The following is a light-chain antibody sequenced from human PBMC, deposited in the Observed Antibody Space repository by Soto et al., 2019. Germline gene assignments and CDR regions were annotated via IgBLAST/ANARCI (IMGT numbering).Light chain of an antibody. CDR1: QSVSSGY. Sequence: PGERATLSCRASQSVSSGYLAWYQQKPGQPPRVLIYETSSRATGIPDRFSGSGSGTDFTLTISSLEPEDFAVYYCQQYGSSPPVTFGPGTKVDIK. V-gene: IGKV3-20*01. J-gene: IGKJ3*01. CDR2: ETS. CDR3: QQYGSSPPVT.